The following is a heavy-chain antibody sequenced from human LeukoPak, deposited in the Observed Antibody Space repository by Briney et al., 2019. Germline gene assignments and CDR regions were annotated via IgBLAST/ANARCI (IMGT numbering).Heavy chain of an antibody. CDR3: ARDTGYCSGGSCYPPLDY. V-gene: IGHV1-18*01. D-gene: IGHD2-15*01. Sequence: ASVKVSCKASGYTFTSYGISWVRQAPGQGLEWMGWISAYNGNTNYAQKLQGRVTMTTDTSTSTAYTELRSLRSDDTAVYYCARDTGYCSGGSCYPPLDYWGQGTPVTVSS. J-gene: IGHJ4*02. CDR2: ISAYNGNT. CDR1: GYTFTSYG.